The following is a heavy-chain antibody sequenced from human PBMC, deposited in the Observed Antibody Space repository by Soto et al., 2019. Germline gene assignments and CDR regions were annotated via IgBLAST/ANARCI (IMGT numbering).Heavy chain of an antibody. V-gene: IGHV3-48*02. J-gene: IGHJ4*02. D-gene: IGHD2-21*01. CDR1: GFTVSDYS. CDR3: ATWAIAVGGEGV. Sequence: LVESGGRVVQSGGSLRLSCTASGFTVSDYSVNWVRQAPGKGLEWISYISSTGELILYADSVKGRFTIVRDIAKNSLYMQMDSLRDEDSSVYYCATWAIAVGGEGVWGQGTLVTVSS. CDR2: ISSTGELI.